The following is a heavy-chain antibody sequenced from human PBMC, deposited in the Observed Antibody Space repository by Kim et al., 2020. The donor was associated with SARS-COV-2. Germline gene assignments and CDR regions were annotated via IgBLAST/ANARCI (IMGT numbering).Heavy chain of an antibody. CDR1: GYTFTGYY. Sequence: ASVKVSCKASGYTFTGYYMHWVRQAPGQGLEWMGWINPNSGGTNYAQKFQGRVTMTRDTSISTAYMELSRLRSDDTAVYYCARDRRQIGYCSSTSCYSIVYYFDYWGQGTLVTVSS. CDR3: ARDRRQIGYCSSTSCYSIVYYFDY. V-gene: IGHV1-2*02. CDR2: INPNSGGT. D-gene: IGHD2-2*02. J-gene: IGHJ4*02.